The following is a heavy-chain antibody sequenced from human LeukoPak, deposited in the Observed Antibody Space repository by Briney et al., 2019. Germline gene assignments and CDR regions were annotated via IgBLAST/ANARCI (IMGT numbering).Heavy chain of an antibody. V-gene: IGHV4-39*01. J-gene: IGHJ5*02. Sequence: PSETLSLTCTVSGGSISSSSYYWGWIRQPPGKGLEWIGSIYYSGSTYYNPSLKSRVTISVGTSKNQFSLKLSSVTAADTAVYYCAKRVVVGSTPPKGWFDPWGQGTLVTVSS. D-gene: IGHD2-15*01. CDR1: GGSISSSSYY. CDR2: IYYSGST. CDR3: AKRVVVGSTPPKGWFDP.